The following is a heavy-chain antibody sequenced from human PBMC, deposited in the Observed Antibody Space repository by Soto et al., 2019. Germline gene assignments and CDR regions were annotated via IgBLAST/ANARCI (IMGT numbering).Heavy chain of an antibody. CDR3: ARHNYDSSGTAVDV. CDR2: IYYSGST. D-gene: IGHD3-22*01. J-gene: IGHJ6*02. Sequence: QVQLQESGPGLVKPSQTLSLTCTVSGGSISSGGYYWSWIRQHPGKGLEWIGYIYYSGSTYYNPPLKGRVTISVDTSKNQFSRKLSSVTAADTAVYYCARHNYDSSGTAVDVWGQGTTVTVSS. CDR1: GGSISSGGYY. V-gene: IGHV4-31*03.